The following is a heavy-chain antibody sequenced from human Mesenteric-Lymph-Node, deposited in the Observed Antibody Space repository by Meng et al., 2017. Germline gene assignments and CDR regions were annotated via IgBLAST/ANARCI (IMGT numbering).Heavy chain of an antibody. Sequence: QVPMHRGVGGRLEPRAHSCSPWAVYAWPISGCYWSWKRQCREQGPGCIGEINHSGRTTYNPSFTSRSIISVDTSTNQISLNLRSVTAADTAVYYCARGSSYDIVSGYFDYWGQGALVTVSS. J-gene: IGHJ4*02. V-gene: IGHV4-34*01. CDR1: AWPISGCY. CDR2: INHSGRT. D-gene: IGHD3-9*01. CDR3: ARGSSYDIVSGYFDY.